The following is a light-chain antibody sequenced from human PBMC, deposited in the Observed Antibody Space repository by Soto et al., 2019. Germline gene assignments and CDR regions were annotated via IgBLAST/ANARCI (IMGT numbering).Light chain of an antibody. J-gene: IGKJ2*01. V-gene: IGKV3-20*01. Sequence: EVVLTQSPGTLSLSPGERATLSCRASQTVDSTYLAWYQQKPGQAPRLLIYRASSRAAGVPDRFSGSGSGTDFTLTINKLDPEDFAVYYCQQYDTSAPLYTFGQGTKLEIK. CDR3: QQYDTSAPLYT. CDR2: RAS. CDR1: QTVDSTY.